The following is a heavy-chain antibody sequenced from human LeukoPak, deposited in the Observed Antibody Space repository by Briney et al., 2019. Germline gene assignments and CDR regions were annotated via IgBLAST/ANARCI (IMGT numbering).Heavy chain of an antibody. CDR3: ARATYYYDSSGYLPFDY. CDR1: GYTFTGYY. CDR2: INPNSGGT. Sequence: ASVTVSCKASGYTFTGYYMHWVRQAPGQGLEWMGWINPNSGGTNYAQKFQGRVTMTRDTSISTAYMELSRLRSDDTAVYYCARATYYYDSSGYLPFDYWGQGTLVTVSS. V-gene: IGHV1-2*02. J-gene: IGHJ4*02. D-gene: IGHD3-22*01.